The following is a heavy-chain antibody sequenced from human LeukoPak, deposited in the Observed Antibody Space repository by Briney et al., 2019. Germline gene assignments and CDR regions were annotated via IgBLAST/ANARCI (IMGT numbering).Heavy chain of an antibody. CDR1: GGSISSSSYY. CDR3: ARYSSGFTLNWFDP. CDR2: IYYSGRN. Sequence: SETLSLTCTVSGGSISSSSYYWGWIRQPPGKGLEWIGSIYYSGRNYYNPSLKRRVTITVDTSKNQFSLKLSSVTAADTAVYYCARYSSGFTLNWFDPWGQGTLVTVSS. J-gene: IGHJ5*02. D-gene: IGHD6-19*01. V-gene: IGHV4-39*01.